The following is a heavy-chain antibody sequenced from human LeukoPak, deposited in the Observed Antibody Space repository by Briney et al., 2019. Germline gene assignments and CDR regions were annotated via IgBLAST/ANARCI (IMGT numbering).Heavy chain of an antibody. CDR2: IASKTDSGAT. CDR3: TTGIRGD. CDR1: GLTVTNAW. V-gene: IGHV3-15*07. D-gene: IGHD3-10*01. Sequence: GGSLRLSCSASGLTVTNAWMNWVRQAPGEGLDWVGRIASKTDSGATDYAAPVKGRFTISRDDSKNTLNLQMNSLKTEDTAVYYCTTGIRGDWGQGTLVTVSS. J-gene: IGHJ4*02.